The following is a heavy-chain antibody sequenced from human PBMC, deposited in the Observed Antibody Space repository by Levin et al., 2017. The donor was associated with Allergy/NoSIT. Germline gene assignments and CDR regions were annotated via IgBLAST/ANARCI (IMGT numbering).Heavy chain of an antibody. CDR1: GGSTRLGGYY. D-gene: IGHD3-9*01. CDR3: VRAQTGYVSPFDF. Sequence: SQTLSLTCSVSGGSTRLGGYYWGWIRQHPVKGLEWLGYIYYTGETFYNPSVESRLVISHDTSENQFSLKLTSLTAADTAVYYCVRAQTGYVSPFDFWGPGTLVTVSS. CDR2: IYYTGET. J-gene: IGHJ4*02. V-gene: IGHV4-31*03.